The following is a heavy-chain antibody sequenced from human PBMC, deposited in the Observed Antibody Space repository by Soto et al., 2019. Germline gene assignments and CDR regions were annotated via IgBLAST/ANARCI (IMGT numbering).Heavy chain of an antibody. J-gene: IGHJ4*02. Sequence: GGALRLSCVASVFTFSTYGLNWVRQAPGRGLEWVSAISGSGRTTYYADSVKGRFTISRDNSKNTLFLQMNSLRAEDAAIYYCAKSPKAISTSFDYWGQGSMVTVSS. CDR3: AKSPKAISTSFDY. D-gene: IGHD3-22*01. V-gene: IGHV3-23*01. CDR2: ISGSGRTT. CDR1: VFTFSTYG.